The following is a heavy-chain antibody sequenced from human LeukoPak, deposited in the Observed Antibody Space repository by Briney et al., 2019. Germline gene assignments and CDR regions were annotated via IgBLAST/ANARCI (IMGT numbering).Heavy chain of an antibody. Sequence: PGGSLRLSCTASGFTFGDYAMTWVRQAPGKGLEWVGLIRSKAYGGTAEYAASVKGRFTISRDDSESIAYLQMNSLKIEDTAVYYCARDWSPVGALKSPDYWGQGTLVTVSS. CDR3: ARDWSPVGALKSPDY. D-gene: IGHD1-26*01. V-gene: IGHV3-49*04. CDR2: IRSKAYGGTA. J-gene: IGHJ4*02. CDR1: GFTFGDYA.